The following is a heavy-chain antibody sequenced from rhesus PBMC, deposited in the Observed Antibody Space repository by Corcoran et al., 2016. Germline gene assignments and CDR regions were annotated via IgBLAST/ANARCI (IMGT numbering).Heavy chain of an antibody. CDR2: VSVESGDA. J-gene: IGHJ4*01. V-gene: IGHV4-65*01. CDR3: ARHKGSRYGVDCDY. D-gene: IGHD3-40*01. Sequence: QVQLQQSGPGLVKPSETLSLTCAVSGDPLRSDIWWTWIRQPPGKGLEWIGNVSVESGDAFCSPSLNSRVNISRDAFKNQFSLEMTSVTVADTAVYYCARHKGSRYGVDCDYWGQGVLVTVSS. CDR1: GDPLRSDIW.